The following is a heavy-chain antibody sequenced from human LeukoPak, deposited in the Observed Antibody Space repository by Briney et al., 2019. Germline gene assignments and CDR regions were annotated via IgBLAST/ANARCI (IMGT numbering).Heavy chain of an antibody. Sequence: GGSLRLSCAASGFTFSNAWMSWVRQAPGKGLEWVGHIKSKTGGGTTDYAAPVKGRFTISRDDSKNTLYLQMNSLKTEDTAVYYCTTDVYYGSGSYSYFDYWGQGTLVTVSS. CDR2: IKSKTGGGTT. CDR1: GFTFSNAW. J-gene: IGHJ4*01. CDR3: TTDVYYGSGSYSYFDY. V-gene: IGHV3-15*01. D-gene: IGHD3-10*01.